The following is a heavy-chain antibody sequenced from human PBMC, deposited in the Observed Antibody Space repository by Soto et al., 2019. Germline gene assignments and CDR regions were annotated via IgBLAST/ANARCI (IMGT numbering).Heavy chain of an antibody. J-gene: IGHJ3*02. CDR2: IYYSGST. V-gene: IGHV4-39*01. Sequence: PSETLSLTCTVSGGSISSSSYYWGWILQPPGKGLEWIVSIYYSGSTYYNPSLKSRVTISVDTSKNQFSLKLSSVTAADTAVYYCAKLRIYDILTGYDDAFDIWGQGTMVTVSS. CDR1: GGSISSSSYY. D-gene: IGHD3-9*01. CDR3: AKLRIYDILTGYDDAFDI.